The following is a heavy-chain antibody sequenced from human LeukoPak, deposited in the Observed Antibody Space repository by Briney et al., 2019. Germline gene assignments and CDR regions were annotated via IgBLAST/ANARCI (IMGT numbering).Heavy chain of an antibody. CDR2: IWYDGSNK. D-gene: IGHD3-16*01. J-gene: IGHJ4*02. CDR1: GFTFSSYG. Sequence: GGSLRLSCAASGFTFSSYGMHWVRQAPGKGLEWVAVIWYDGSNKYYADSVKGRFTISRDNSKNTLYLQMNSLRAEDTAVYYCARDRSNMITFGGVFDYWGQGTLVTVSS. CDR3: ARDRSNMITFGGVFDY. V-gene: IGHV3-33*01.